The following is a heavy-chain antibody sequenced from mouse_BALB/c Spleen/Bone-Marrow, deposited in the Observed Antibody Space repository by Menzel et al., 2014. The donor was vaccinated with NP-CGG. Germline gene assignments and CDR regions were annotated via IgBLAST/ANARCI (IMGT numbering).Heavy chain of an antibody. Sequence: EVQRVESGAELVKPGASVKLSCTASGFNFKDTFMHWVKQRPEQGLEWIGRIDPANGNTKYDPKFQGKATITADTSSNTAYLQLSSLTSEDTAVYYCARWEYYAMDYWGQGTSVTVSA. CDR1: GFNFKDTF. V-gene: IGHV14-3*02. CDR2: IDPANGNT. J-gene: IGHJ4*01. CDR3: ARWEYYAMDY. D-gene: IGHD4-1*01.